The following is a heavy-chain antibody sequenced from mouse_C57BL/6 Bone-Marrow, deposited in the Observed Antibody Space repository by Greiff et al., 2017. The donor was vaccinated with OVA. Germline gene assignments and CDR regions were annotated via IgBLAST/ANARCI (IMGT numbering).Heavy chain of an antibody. CDR3: ARSRWLLRAWFAY. J-gene: IGHJ3*01. V-gene: IGHV1-54*01. CDR1: GYAFTNYL. D-gene: IGHD2-3*01. CDR2: INPGSGGT. Sequence: VKLQQSGAELVRPGTSVKVSCKASGYAFTNYLIEWVKQRPGQGLEWIGVINPGSGGTNYNEKFKGKATLTADKSSSTAYMQLSSLTSEDSAVYFCARSRWLLRAWFAYWGQGTLVTVSA.